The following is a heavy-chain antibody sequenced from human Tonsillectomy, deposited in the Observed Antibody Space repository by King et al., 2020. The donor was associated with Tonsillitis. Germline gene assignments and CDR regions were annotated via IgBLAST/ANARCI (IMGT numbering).Heavy chain of an antibody. D-gene: IGHD2-21*01. J-gene: IGHJ3*02. CDR3: ARVRGSIYAFDI. Sequence: VQLVESGAEVKKPGASVKVSCKASGYTFTGYYMHWLRQAPGQGLEWMGWINPNNGGTNFAQKFQGWVTMTRETSISTAYMELSRLRSDDTAVYYCARVRGSIYAFDIWGQGTMVTVSS. CDR2: INPNNGGT. V-gene: IGHV1-2*04. CDR1: GYTFTGYY.